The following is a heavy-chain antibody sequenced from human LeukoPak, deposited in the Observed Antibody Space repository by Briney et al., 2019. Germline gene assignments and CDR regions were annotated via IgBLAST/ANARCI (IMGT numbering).Heavy chain of an antibody. D-gene: IGHD1-1*01. CDR3: VKALTGRFLMGGTTAYLHH. CDR1: AFSFSDYS. J-gene: IGHJ1*01. Sequence: GGSLRLSCAASAFSFSDYSMNWVRQAPGKGLEWVSSISSRSRHVYYAASVQGRFTISRDDAKNSLYLKMNSLRVEDMAVYYCVKALTGRFLMGGTTAYLHHWGQGTLVTVSS. CDR2: ISSRSRHV. V-gene: IGHV3-21*01.